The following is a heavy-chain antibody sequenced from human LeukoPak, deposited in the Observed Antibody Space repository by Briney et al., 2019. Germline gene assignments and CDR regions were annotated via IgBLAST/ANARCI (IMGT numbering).Heavy chain of an antibody. D-gene: IGHD2-2*01. J-gene: IGHJ5*02. Sequence: SVKVSCKASGGTFSSYAISWVRQAPGHGLEWMGGIIPIFGTANYAQKFQGRVTITADESTSTAYMELSSLRSEDTAVYYCARVAGYCSSTSCPKAWFDPWGQGTLVTVSS. V-gene: IGHV1-69*01. CDR2: IIPIFGTA. CDR3: ARVAGYCSSTSCPKAWFDP. CDR1: GGTFSSYA.